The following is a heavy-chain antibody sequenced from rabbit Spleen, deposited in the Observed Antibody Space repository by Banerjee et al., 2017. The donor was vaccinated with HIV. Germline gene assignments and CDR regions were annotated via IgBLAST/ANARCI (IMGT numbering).Heavy chain of an antibody. CDR3: VREVYHILGL. CDR2: IYPVFGIA. D-gene: IGHD1-1*01. Sequence: QEQLKETGGGLVQPGRSLTLSCKASGIDLMSIAMSWVRQAPGKGLEWIGDIYPVFGIAVYASWVNGQFTISRDNAQNTLYLQLNSLTAADTATYFCVREVYHILGLWGQGTLVTVS. CDR1: GIDLMSIA. J-gene: IGHJ6*01. V-gene: IGHV1S47*01.